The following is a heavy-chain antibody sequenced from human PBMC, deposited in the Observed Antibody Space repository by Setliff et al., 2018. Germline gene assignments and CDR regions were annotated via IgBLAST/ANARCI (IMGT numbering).Heavy chain of an antibody. V-gene: IGHV4-39*07. Sequence: SETLSLTCTVSGGSISSSSYYWGWIRQPPGKGLEWIGSIYYSGSTYYNPSLKSRVTISVDTSKNQFSLRLNSATAADTAVYYCARDRLRSDSPWGYFDYWGQGTLVTVSS. J-gene: IGHJ4*02. CDR1: GGSISSSSYY. D-gene: IGHD3-16*01. CDR2: IYYSGST. CDR3: ARDRLRSDSPWGYFDY.